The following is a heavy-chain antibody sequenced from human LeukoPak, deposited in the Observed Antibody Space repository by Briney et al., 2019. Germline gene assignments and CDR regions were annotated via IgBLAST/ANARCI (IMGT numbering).Heavy chain of an antibody. CDR1: GFTFSSYG. CDR3: ARIIPGACDF. D-gene: IGHD3-3*01. CDR2: ISYDGSNK. J-gene: IGHJ4*02. Sequence: GGSLRLSCAASGFTFSSYGMHWVRQAPGKGLEWVAVISYDGSNKYYADSVKGRFTISRDNSKNTLYLQMNSLRAEDTAVYYCARIIPGACDFWGQGTLVTVSS. V-gene: IGHV3-30*03.